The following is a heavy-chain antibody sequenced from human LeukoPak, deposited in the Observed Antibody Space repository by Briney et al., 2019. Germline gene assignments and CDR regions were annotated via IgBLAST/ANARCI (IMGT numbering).Heavy chain of an antibody. CDR3: EKYCGYSSSWYKLGFDY. J-gene: IGHJ4*02. CDR1: GFTFSTYA. CDR2: ISSSGGST. V-gene: IGHV3-23*01. Sequence: PGGSLRLSCAASGFTFSTYAMSWVRQAPGKGLEWVSAISSSGGSTYYADSVKGRFTISRDNSKNTLYLQMNSLRAEDTAVYYCEKYCGYSSSWYKLGFDYWGQGTLVTVSS. D-gene: IGHD6-13*01.